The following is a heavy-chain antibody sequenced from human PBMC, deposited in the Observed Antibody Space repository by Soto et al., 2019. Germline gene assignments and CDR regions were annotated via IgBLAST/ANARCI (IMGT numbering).Heavy chain of an antibody. CDR2: INHSGST. Sequence: QVQLQQWGAGLLKPSETLSLTCAVYGGSFSGYYWSCIRQPPGKGLEWIGEINHSGSTNYNPSLKCRVTISVDTSKNQFSLKLTSGTAADTAVYYCARGRGELRFDQWGQGTLVTVSS. CDR3: ARGRGELRFDQ. J-gene: IGHJ4*02. CDR1: GGSFSGYY. D-gene: IGHD1-26*01. V-gene: IGHV4-34*01.